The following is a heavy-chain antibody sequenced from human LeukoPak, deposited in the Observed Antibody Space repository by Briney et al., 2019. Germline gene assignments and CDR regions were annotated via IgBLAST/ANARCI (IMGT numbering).Heavy chain of an antibody. V-gene: IGHV4-39*01. Sequence: SETLSLTCTVSGGSISTSSYCWGWIRQPPGKGLEWMGSISYSGTTYYNPSLKSRVTISVDTSNNQFSLRLTSVTAADTAVYFCARHPSSAWHADYWGHGTLVTVSS. CDR3: ARHPSSAWHADY. CDR1: GGSISTSSYC. J-gene: IGHJ4*01. CDR2: ISYSGTT. D-gene: IGHD6-25*01.